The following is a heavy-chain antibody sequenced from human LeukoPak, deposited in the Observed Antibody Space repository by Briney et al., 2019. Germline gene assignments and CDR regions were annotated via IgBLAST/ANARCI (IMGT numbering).Heavy chain of an antibody. CDR1: GGSFSGYY. Sequence: PSETLSLTGAVYGGSFSGYYWSWIRQPPGKGLEWIGEINHSGSTNYNPSLKSRVTISVDTSKNQFSLKLSSVTAADTAVYYCARGDYYDSSGYYYGWFDPWGQGTLVTVSS. J-gene: IGHJ5*02. D-gene: IGHD3-22*01. CDR3: ARGDYYDSSGYYYGWFDP. CDR2: INHSGST. V-gene: IGHV4-34*01.